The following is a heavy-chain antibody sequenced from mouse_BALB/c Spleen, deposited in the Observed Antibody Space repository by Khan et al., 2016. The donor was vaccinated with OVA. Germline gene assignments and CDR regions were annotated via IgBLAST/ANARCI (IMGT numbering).Heavy chain of an antibody. CDR2: ISYSGGT. CDR3: ARDGSRYNYAMDY. V-gene: IGHV3-2*02. J-gene: IGHJ4*01. D-gene: IGHD2-3*01. Sequence: VQLQQSGPGLVKPSQSLSLTCTVTGYSITSGYAWNWIRQFPGNKLEWMGYISYSGGTSYNPSLKSRISITRDTSKNQFFLQLNSVTIEDTATYYCARDGSRYNYAMDYWGQGTSVTVSS. CDR1: GYSITSGYA.